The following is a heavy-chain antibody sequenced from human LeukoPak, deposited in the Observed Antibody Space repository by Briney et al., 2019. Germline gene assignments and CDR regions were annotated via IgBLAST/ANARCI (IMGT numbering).Heavy chain of an antibody. CDR3: ANFASGSYYSGY. CDR1: GFTFSSYW. V-gene: IGHV3-7*03. J-gene: IGHJ4*02. CDR2: IKQDGSEK. Sequence: GGSLRLSCAASGFTFSSYWMSWVRQAPGKGLEWVANIKQDGSEKYYVDSVKGRFTISRDNAKNTLYLQMNSLRADDTAVYYCANFASGSYYSGYWGQGTLVTVFS. D-gene: IGHD1-26*01.